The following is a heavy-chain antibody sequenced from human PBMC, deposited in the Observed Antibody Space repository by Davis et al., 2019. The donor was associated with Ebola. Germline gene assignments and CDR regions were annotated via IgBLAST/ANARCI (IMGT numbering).Heavy chain of an antibody. CDR1: GFTFDDYA. CDR3: AKDGDIVVVTPPDY. D-gene: IGHD2-21*02. J-gene: IGHJ4*02. CDR2: ISGSGGST. Sequence: GGSLRLSCAASGFTFDDYAMHWVRQAPGKGLEWVSAISGSGGSTYYADSVKGRFTISRDNSNNTLYLQMNSLRAEDTAVYYCAKDGDIVVVTPPDYWGQGTLVTVSS. V-gene: IGHV3-23*01.